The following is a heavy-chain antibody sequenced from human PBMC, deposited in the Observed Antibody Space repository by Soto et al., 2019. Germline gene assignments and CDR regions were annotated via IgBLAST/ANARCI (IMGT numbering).Heavy chain of an antibody. CDR3: AHRYGDYVGQYWYFDL. CDR1: GFSFSTSGVG. V-gene: IGHV2-5*02. J-gene: IGHJ2*01. D-gene: IGHD4-17*01. CDR2: IYWDDDQ. Sequence: QITLKESGPTLVKPTQTLTLTCTFSGFSFSTSGVGVGWIRQPPGKALEWLALIYWDDDQRYSPSLKSRLTITKDTSKNQVVLTITNMDPVDTATYYCAHRYGDYVGQYWYFDLWGRGTLVTVSS.